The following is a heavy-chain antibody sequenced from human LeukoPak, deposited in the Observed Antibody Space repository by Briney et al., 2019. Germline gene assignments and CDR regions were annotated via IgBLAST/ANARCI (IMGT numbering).Heavy chain of an antibody. CDR3: ARNRRGGGLGTFDC. Sequence: SETLSLTSGVYGGSFRGYYWSWIRQPPGKGLEWIGEINHSGGTNYNPSLKSRVTISVDTSNNHFSLKLSSVTAADTALYYCARNRRGGGLGTFDCGGQGTLVTVSS. D-gene: IGHD1-7*01. CDR1: GGSFRGYY. CDR2: INHSGGT. V-gene: IGHV4-34*01. J-gene: IGHJ4*02.